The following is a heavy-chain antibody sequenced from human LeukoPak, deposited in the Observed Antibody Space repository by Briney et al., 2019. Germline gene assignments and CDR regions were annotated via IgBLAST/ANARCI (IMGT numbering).Heavy chain of an antibody. CDR3: AREGGYDFWSGYYHV. D-gene: IGHD3-3*01. CDR2: FYHSGST. J-gene: IGHJ6*04. Sequence: SETLSLTCTVSGGSISSGGYYWSWIRQPPGKGLEWIGYFYHSGSTYCNPSLKSRVTISVDRSKNQFSLKLSSVTAADTAVYYCAREGGYDFWSGYYHVWGKGTTVTVSS. CDR1: GGSISSGGYY. V-gene: IGHV4-30-2*01.